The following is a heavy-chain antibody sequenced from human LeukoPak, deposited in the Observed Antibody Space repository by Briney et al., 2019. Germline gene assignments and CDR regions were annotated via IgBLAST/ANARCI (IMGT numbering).Heavy chain of an antibody. Sequence: PGRSLRLSCAASGFTFSSYGMHWVRQAPGKGLEWVAVIWYDGSNKYYADSVKGRFTISRDNSKNTLYLQMNSLRAEDTAVYYCARDGYDILTGYHPWYYGMDVWGKGTTVTVPS. D-gene: IGHD3-9*01. J-gene: IGHJ6*04. V-gene: IGHV3-33*01. CDR1: GFTFSSYG. CDR3: ARDGYDILTGYHPWYYGMDV. CDR2: IWYDGSNK.